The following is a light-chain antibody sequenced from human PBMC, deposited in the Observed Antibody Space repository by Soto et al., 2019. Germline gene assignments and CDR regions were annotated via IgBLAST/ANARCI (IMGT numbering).Light chain of an antibody. V-gene: IGKV3-11*01. J-gene: IGKJ3*01. CDR1: QSVSSY. CDR3: QQRSNWAPSFT. Sequence: EIVLTQSPATLSLSPGERATLSCRASQSVSSYLAWYQQKPGQAPRLLIYDASNRATGIPARFSGSGSGTDFTLTSSSLEPEDFAVYYCQQRSNWAPSFTFGPGTKVDIK. CDR2: DAS.